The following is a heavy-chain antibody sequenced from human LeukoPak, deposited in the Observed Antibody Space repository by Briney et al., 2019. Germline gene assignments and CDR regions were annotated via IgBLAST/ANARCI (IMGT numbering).Heavy chain of an antibody. CDR2: MNPNSGNT. CDR1: GYTFTGYD. CDR3: ARGPLRYYGSGSSWFDP. D-gene: IGHD3-10*01. V-gene: IGHV1-8*01. J-gene: IGHJ5*02. Sequence: ASVKVSCKASGYTFTGYDINWVRQATGQGLDWMGWMNPNSGNTGYAQKFQGRVTMTRNTSISTAYMELSSLSSEDTAVYYCARGPLRYYGSGSSWFDPWGQGTLVTVSS.